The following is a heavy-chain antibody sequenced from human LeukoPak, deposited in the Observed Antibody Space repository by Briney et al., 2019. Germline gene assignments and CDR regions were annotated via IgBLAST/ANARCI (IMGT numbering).Heavy chain of an antibody. CDR3: AKSFRYASPQFRYYFDY. D-gene: IGHD3-9*01. Sequence: QSGGSLRLSCAASGFSFNTCAMSWVRQAPGKGLEWVSTISGGGRSTDYADSVKGQFTISRDNSKNTLYLQMNSLRAEDTAVYYCAKSFRYASPQFRYYFDYWGQGTLVTVSS. CDR2: ISGGGRST. V-gene: IGHV3-23*01. CDR1: GFSFNTCA. J-gene: IGHJ4*02.